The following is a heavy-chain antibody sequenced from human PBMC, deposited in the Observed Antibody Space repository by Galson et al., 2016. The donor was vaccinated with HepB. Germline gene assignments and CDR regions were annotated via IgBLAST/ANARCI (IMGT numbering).Heavy chain of an antibody. CDR2: IYQSGST. CDR1: GGSISSSYW. V-gene: IGHV4-4*02. Sequence: ETLSLTCAVSGGSISSSYWWSWVRQPPGKGLEWIGEIYQSGSTNYNPSPKSRVTISVDKSKNQFSLKLSSVTAADTAVYYCPAYCSGGSCYGGGNWFDPWGPGTLVTVSS. D-gene: IGHD2-15*01. J-gene: IGHJ5*02. CDR3: PAYCSGGSCYGGGNWFDP.